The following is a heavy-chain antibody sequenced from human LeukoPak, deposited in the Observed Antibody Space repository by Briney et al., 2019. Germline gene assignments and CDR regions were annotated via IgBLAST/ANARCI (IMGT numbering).Heavy chain of an antibody. CDR1: GFSVSSFG. D-gene: IGHD6-19*01. Sequence: GGSLRLSCAVSGFSVSSFGMSWVRQAPGKGLEWISAISLNGETTWYADSVKGRVIISRDNSKNTLYLQLTSLRAEDTAVYYCAQGFSSGWYPYWGQGSLVSASS. CDR2: ISLNGETT. CDR3: AQGFSSGWYPY. V-gene: IGHV3-23*01. J-gene: IGHJ4*02.